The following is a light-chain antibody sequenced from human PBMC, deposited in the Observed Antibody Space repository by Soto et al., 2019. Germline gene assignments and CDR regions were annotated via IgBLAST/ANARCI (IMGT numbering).Light chain of an antibody. CDR3: QQYNNWPAIT. CDR2: GAS. V-gene: IGKV3-15*01. CDR1: QSVSSD. J-gene: IGKJ5*01. Sequence: EIVLTQSPATLSVSPGERATLSCRASQSVSSDLAWYQQKPGQAPRLLIYGASTRAIGIPARFSGSGSGTEFTLTISSLQSEDFAVYYCQQYNNWPAITFGQGTRLEIK.